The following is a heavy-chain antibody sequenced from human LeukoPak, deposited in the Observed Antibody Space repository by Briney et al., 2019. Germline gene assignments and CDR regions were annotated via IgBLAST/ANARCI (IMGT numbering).Heavy chain of an antibody. V-gene: IGHV1-18*01. Sequence: GASVKVSCKASGYTFTSYGISWVRQAPGQGLEWMGWISAYNGNTNYAQKLQGRVTMTTDTSTSTAYMELRSLRSDDTAVYYCARRPSVVVAATRYYYGMDVWGQGTTVTVSS. CDR1: GYTFTSYG. D-gene: IGHD2-15*01. J-gene: IGHJ6*02. CDR2: ISAYNGNT. CDR3: ARRPSVVVAATRYYYGMDV.